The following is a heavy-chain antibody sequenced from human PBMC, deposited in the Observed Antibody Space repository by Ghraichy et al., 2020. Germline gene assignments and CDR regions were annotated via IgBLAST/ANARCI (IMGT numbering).Heavy chain of an antibody. J-gene: IGHJ4*02. CDR3: VRHNNNSPVY. CDR1: GFTFSSHW. CDR2: INRDGSTT. V-gene: IGHV3-74*01. Sequence: GESLNISCAASGFTFSSHWMHWVRQAPGKGLVWVSHINRDGSTTNYADSVKGRFTISRDNAKNTLYLQMNSLRAEDTGVYYCVRHNNNSPVYWGQGTLVIFSS. D-gene: IGHD1/OR15-1a*01.